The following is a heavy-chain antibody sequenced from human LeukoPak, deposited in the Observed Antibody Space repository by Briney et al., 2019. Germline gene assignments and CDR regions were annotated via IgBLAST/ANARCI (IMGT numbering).Heavy chain of an antibody. J-gene: IGHJ4*02. Sequence: VGSLRLSCAASGFTFSRYAMSWVRPAPRKGLEGVSGISGRGGGTYYPDSAKGRFPISRDNSKNTLYLQMNSLRAEDTAVYYCAKYQRITIFGVVQYYFDYWGQGTLVTVSS. CDR3: AKYQRITIFGVVQYYFDY. CDR2: ISGRGGGT. CDR1: GFTFSRYA. V-gene: IGHV3-23*01. D-gene: IGHD3-3*01.